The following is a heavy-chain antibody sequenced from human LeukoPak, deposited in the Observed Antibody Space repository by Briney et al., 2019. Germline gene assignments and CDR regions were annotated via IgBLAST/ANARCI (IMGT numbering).Heavy chain of an antibody. D-gene: IGHD6-13*01. Sequence: GASVKVSCKASGYTFTSYDINWVRQAAGQGLEWMGWMNPNSGNSGYAQRFQGRVTMTRNTSISTAYMELSSLRSEDTAVYYCARGVAAAGTYYYYMDVWGQGTLVTVSS. CDR3: ARGVAAAGTYYYYMDV. J-gene: IGHJ6*03. CDR2: MNPNSGNS. V-gene: IGHV1-8*01. CDR1: GYTFTSYD.